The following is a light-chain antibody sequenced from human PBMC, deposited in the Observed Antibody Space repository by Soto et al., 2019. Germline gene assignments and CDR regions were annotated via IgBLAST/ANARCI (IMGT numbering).Light chain of an antibody. CDR2: GAS. CDR1: QSVSSSY. J-gene: IGKJ2*01. CDR3: QQYGSSPPHMYT. V-gene: IGKV3-20*01. Sequence: EIVLTQSPGTLSLSPGERATLSCRASQSVSSSYLAWYQQKPGQAPRLLIYGASSRATGIPDRFSGSGSGTDFTLTISRLEPEDFAVYYCQQYGSSPPHMYTCGQGTKLEIK.